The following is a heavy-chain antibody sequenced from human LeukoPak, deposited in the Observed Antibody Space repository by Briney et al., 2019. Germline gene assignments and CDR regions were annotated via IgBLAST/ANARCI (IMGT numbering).Heavy chain of an antibody. CDR2: INPSGGST. CDR3: ARDGLEYSSSWYELGY. J-gene: IGHJ4*02. CDR1: GYTFTSYY. Sequence: ASVKVSCKASGYTFTSYYMHWVRQAPGQGLEWMGIINPSGGSTSYAQKFQGRVTMTRDTSTSTVYMELSSLRSEDTAVYYCARDGLEYSSSWYELGYWGQGTLVTVSS. D-gene: IGHD6-13*01. V-gene: IGHV1-46*01.